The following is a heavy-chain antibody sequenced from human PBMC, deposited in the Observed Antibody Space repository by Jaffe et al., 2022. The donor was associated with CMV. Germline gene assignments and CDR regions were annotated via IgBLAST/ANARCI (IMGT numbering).Heavy chain of an antibody. V-gene: IGHV1-2*02. Sequence: QVQLVQSGAEVKKPGASVKVSCKASGYTFTGYYMHWVRQAPGQGLEWMGWINPNSGGTNYAQKFQGRVTMTRDTSISTAYMELSRLRSDDTAVYYCARVKGTSLAYGDYGSPDWYFDLWGRGTLVTVSS. CDR2: INPNSGGT. J-gene: IGHJ2*01. CDR3: ARVKGTSLAYGDYGSPDWYFDL. CDR1: GYTFTGYY. D-gene: IGHD4-17*01.